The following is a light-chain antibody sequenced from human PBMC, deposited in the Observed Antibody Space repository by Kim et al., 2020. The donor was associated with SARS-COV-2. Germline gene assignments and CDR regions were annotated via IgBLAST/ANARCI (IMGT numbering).Light chain of an antibody. Sequence: EIVLTQSPGTLSLSPGEGATLSCRASESVRKNYLAWYQQKPGQALSLLIYGASNWPSGIPDRFSGSGSGTDFTVTISRLEPEDFVVYYCQQYGSSPLTVGGGTKVDLK. J-gene: IGKJ4*01. CDR3: QQYGSSPLT. V-gene: IGKV3-20*01. CDR2: GAS. CDR1: ESVRKNY.